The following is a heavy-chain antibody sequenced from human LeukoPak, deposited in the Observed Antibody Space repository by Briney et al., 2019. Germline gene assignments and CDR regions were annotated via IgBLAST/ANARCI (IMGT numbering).Heavy chain of an antibody. V-gene: IGHV4-59*08. J-gene: IGHJ4*02. CDR2: IYYSGST. CDR3: ASRDYYDSSGLGY. CDR1: GGSISSYY. D-gene: IGHD3-22*01. Sequence: SETLSLTCTVSGGSISSYYWSWIRQPPGKGLEWIGYIYYSGSTNYNPSLKSRVTISVDTSKNQFSLKLSSVTAADTAVYYCASRDYYDSSGLGYWGQGTLVTVSS.